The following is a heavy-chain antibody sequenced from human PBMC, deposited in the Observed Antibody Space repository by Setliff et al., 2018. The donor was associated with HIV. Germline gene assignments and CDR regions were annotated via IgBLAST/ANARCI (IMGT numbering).Heavy chain of an antibody. CDR3: VRRSNGEESLRRPDY. CDR1: GFTVSSSY. V-gene: IGHV3-66*01. D-gene: IGHD3-16*01. Sequence: GGSLRLSCAASGFTVSSSYMSWVRQAPGKGLEWVSFIYPGGTTNYADSVKGRFTISRDISKNTLFLQMNNLRAEDTAVYYCVRRSNGEESLRRPDYWGQGTLVTVSS. CDR2: IYPGGTT. J-gene: IGHJ4*02.